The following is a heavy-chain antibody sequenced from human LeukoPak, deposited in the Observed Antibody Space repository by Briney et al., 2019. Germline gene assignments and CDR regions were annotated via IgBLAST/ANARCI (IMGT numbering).Heavy chain of an antibody. J-gene: IGHJ3*02. D-gene: IGHD2-15*01. CDR2: IYSGGST. CDR3: ARVLSCSGGSCGDAFDI. CDR1: GFTVSSNY. Sequence: GGSLRLSCAASGFTVSSNYMSWVRQAPGKGLEWVSVIYSGGSTYYADSVKGRFTISRDNSKNTLYLQMNSLRAEDTAVYYCARVLSCSGGSCGDAFDIWGQGTMVTVSS. V-gene: IGHV3-53*01.